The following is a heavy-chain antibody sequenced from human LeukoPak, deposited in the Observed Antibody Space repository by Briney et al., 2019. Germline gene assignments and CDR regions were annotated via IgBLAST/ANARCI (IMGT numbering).Heavy chain of an antibody. Sequence: ASVKVSCKASGYTFTSYVLSWVRQAPGQGLEWVGWISAYNGNTNYAQKLQGRVTMTTDTSTSPAYMELRSLRSDDTGVYYCARGTSPRDTSGPIPPYYYYGMDVWGQGTTVTVSS. CDR3: ARGTSPRDTSGPIPPYYYYGMDV. D-gene: IGHD3-22*01. V-gene: IGHV1-18*01. CDR1: GYTFTSYV. CDR2: ISAYNGNT. J-gene: IGHJ6*02.